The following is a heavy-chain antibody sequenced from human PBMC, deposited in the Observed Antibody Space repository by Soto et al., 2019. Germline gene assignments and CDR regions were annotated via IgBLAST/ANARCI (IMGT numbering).Heavy chain of an antibody. V-gene: IGHV1-58*02. CDR1: GFTFTSSA. D-gene: IGHD1-26*01. J-gene: IGHJ5*02. CDR3: AAEKWEPPEDNWFDP. CDR2: IVVGSGNT. Sequence: ASVKVSCKASGFTFTSSAMQWVRQARGQRLEWIGWIVVGSGNTNYAQKFQERVTITRDMSTSTAYMELSSLRSEDTAVYYCAAEKWEPPEDNWFDPWGQGTLVTVSS.